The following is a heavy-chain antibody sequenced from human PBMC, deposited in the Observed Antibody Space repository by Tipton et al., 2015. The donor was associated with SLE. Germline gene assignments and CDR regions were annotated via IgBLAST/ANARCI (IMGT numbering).Heavy chain of an antibody. D-gene: IGHD7-27*01. CDR1: GASVSSFC. CDR3: ARDTLGGLDY. Sequence: TLSLTCTVSGASVSSFCWNWIRQSPGKGLEWIACVCNSVSTNYDPSLKSRGTISVDTSKNHFSLELTSVTAADTAVYYCARDTLGGLDYWGQGTLVTVSS. V-gene: IGHV4-4*08. CDR2: VCNSVST. J-gene: IGHJ4*02.